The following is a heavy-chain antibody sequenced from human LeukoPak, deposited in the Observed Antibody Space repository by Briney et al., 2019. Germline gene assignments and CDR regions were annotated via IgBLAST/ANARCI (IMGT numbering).Heavy chain of an antibody. V-gene: IGHV3-23*01. CDR1: GFTFSSYA. J-gene: IGHJ5*02. Sequence: GGSLRLSCAASGFTFSSYAMSWVRQAPGKGLEWVSAISGSGGSTYHADSVKGRFTISRDNSKNTLYLQMNSLRAEDTAVYYCAKDVAWVVARQDWFDPWGQGTLVTVSS. CDR2: ISGSGGST. CDR3: AKDVAWVVARQDWFDP. D-gene: IGHD5-12*01.